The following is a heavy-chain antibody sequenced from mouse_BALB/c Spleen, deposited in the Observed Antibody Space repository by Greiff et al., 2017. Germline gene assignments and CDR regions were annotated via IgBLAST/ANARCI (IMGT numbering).Heavy chain of an antibody. CDR3: AREVYYGNYGFAY. V-gene: IGHV2-9*02. J-gene: IGHJ3*01. D-gene: IGHD2-1*01. CDR1: GFSLTSYG. Sequence: QVHVKQSGPGLVAPSQSLSITCTVSGFSLTSYGVHWVRQPPGKGLEWLGVIWAGGSTNYNSALMSRLSISKDNSKSQVFLKMNSLQTDDTAMYYCAREVYYGNYGFAYWGQGTLVTVSA. CDR2: IWAGGST.